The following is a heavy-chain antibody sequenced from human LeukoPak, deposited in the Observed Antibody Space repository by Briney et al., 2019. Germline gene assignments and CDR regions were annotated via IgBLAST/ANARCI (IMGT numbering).Heavy chain of an antibody. D-gene: IGHD3-22*01. V-gene: IGHV1-69*05. CDR3: VRGTEAGAQYYYDSSGYPQDAFDI. CDR2: IIPIFGTA. J-gene: IGHJ3*02. Sequence: SVKVSCKASGGTFSSYAISWVRQAPGQGLEWMGGIIPIFGTANYAQKFQGRVTITTDESTSTAYMELSSLRSEDTAVYYCVRGTEAGAQYYYDSSGYPQDAFDIWGQGTMVTVSS. CDR1: GGTFSSYA.